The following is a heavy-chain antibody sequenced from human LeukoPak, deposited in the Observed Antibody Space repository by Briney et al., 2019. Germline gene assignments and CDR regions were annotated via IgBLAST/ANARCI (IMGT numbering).Heavy chain of an antibody. D-gene: IGHD3-16*02. CDR1: GYTFTSYY. Sequence: ASVKVSCKASGYTFTSYYMHWVRQAPGQGLEWMGIINPSGGSTSYAQKFQGRVTITADESTSTAYMELSSLRSEDTAVYYCARDSLIRSYYYYYMDVWGKGTTVTISS. V-gene: IGHV1-46*01. J-gene: IGHJ6*03. CDR3: ARDSLIRSYYYYYMDV. CDR2: INPSGGST.